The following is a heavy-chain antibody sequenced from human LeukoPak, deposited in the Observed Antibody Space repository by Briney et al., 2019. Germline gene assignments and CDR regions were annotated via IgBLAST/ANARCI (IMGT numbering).Heavy chain of an antibody. D-gene: IGHD5/OR15-5a*01. CDR2: IYYSGST. Sequence: SETLSLTCTVSGGSISSSSYYWGWIRQPPGKGLEWIGSIYYSGSTYYNPSLKSRVTISVDTSKNQFSLKLSSVTAADTAVYYCARGAAGVSGFWGQGTLVTVSS. V-gene: IGHV4-39*07. J-gene: IGHJ4*02. CDR1: GGSISSSSYY. CDR3: ARGAAGVSGF.